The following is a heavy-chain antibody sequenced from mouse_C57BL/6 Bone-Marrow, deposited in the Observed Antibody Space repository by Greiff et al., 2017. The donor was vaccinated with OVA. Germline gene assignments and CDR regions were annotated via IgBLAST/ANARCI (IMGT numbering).Heavy chain of an antibody. CDR2: IYPRSGNT. CDR3: ARSGCYWYFDV. CDR1: GYTFTSYG. Sequence: QVQLKESGAELARPGASVKLSCKASGYTFTSYGISWVKQRTGQGLEWIGEIYPRSGNTYYNEKFKGKATLTADKSSSTAYMELRSLTSEDSAVYFCARSGCYWYFDVWGTGTTVTVSS. V-gene: IGHV1-81*01. D-gene: IGHD4-1*01. J-gene: IGHJ1*03.